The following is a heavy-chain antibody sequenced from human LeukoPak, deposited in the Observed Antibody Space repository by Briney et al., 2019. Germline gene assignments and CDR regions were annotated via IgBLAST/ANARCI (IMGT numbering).Heavy chain of an antibody. V-gene: IGHV3-23*01. CDR2: ISGGSGSST. D-gene: IGHD3-10*01. CDR1: GFTFSSYA. J-gene: IGHJ4*02. CDR3: AKDFESVVPYYGSGTDY. Sequence: TGGSLRLSCAASGFTFSSYALSWVRQAPGKGLEWFSAISGGSGSSTYYAGSVKGRFTISRDNSKNTLYLQMNSLRAEDTAVYYCAKDFESVVPYYGSGTDYWGQGTLVTVSS.